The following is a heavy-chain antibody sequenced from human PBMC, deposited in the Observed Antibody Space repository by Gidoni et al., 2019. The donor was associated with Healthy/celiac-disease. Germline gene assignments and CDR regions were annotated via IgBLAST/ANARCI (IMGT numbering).Heavy chain of an antibody. V-gene: IGHV4-59*01. CDR1: GTSISSYY. CDR2: IYYSGST. D-gene: IGHD3-22*01. CDR3: AREDTGGYYSYFDY. J-gene: IGHJ4*02. Sequence: QVQLQESGPGLVKPSETLSLTCTVSGTSISSYYWSWIRQPPGKGLEWIGYIYYSGSTNYNPSLKSRVTISVDTSKNQFSLKLSSVTAADTAVYYCAREDTGGYYSYFDYWGQGTLVTVSS.